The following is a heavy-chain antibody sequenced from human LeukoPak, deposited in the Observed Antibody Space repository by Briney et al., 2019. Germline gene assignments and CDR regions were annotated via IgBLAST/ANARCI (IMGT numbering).Heavy chain of an antibody. J-gene: IGHJ3*01. D-gene: IGHD3-22*01. CDR3: ARRSSGSYSDAFDV. V-gene: IGHV5-51*01. CDR2: IYLGDSES. CDR1: GYSFSIYC. Sequence: GESLKISCKGSGYSFSIYCIGWVRQMPGKGLEWMGMIYLGDSESRYSPSFQGQVTISADKSISTAYLQWSSLKASDTAMYYCARRSSGSYSDAFDVWGKGTMVTVSS.